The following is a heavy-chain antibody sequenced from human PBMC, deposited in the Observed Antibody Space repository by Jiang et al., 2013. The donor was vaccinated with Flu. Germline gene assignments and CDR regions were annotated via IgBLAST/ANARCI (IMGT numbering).Heavy chain of an antibody. CDR1: GFTFSSYS. J-gene: IGHJ4*02. CDR2: ISGSSNTI. Sequence: QLLESGGGLVQPGGSLRLSCTASGFTFSSYSMNWVRQAPGKGLEWVSYISGSSNTIFYADSVKGRFTISRDNAKNSLYVQMNSLRAEDTAVYYCARDYSSGWPGDRGSFDYWGQGTLVTVSS. CDR3: ARDYSSGWPGDRGSFDY. D-gene: IGHD6-19*01. V-gene: IGHV3-48*01.